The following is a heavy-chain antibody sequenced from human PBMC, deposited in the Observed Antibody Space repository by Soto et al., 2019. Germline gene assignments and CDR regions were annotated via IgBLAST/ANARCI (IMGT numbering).Heavy chain of an antibody. J-gene: IGHJ4*02. V-gene: IGHV4-31*02. Sequence: SETLSLTCTVSGGSISSGGYYWSWIRQHPVKGLEWIGYIYYSGSTYYNPSLKSRVTISVDTSKNQFSLKLSSVTAADTAVYYCARDPAGYSSGWPSFDYWGQGTLVTVSS. D-gene: IGHD6-19*01. CDR2: IYYSGST. CDR3: ARDPAGYSSGWPSFDY. CDR1: GGSISSGGYY.